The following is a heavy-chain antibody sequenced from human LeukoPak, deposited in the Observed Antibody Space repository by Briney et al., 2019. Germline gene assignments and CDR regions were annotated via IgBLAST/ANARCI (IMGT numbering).Heavy chain of an antibody. Sequence: GGSLRLSCAASGFTFSSYSMNWVRQAPGKGLEWVSSISSSSSYIYYADSVKGRFTISRDNAKNSLYLQMNSLRAEDTAVYYRARAYSGSYYFDHWGQGTLVTVSS. CDR1: GFTFSSYS. V-gene: IGHV3-21*01. J-gene: IGHJ4*02. CDR2: ISSSSSYI. D-gene: IGHD1-26*01. CDR3: ARAYSGSYYFDH.